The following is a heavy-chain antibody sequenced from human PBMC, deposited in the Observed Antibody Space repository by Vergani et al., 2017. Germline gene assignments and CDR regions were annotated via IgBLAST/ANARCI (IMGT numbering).Heavy chain of an antibody. CDR1: GYSISSGYY. CDR2: IYHSGST. Sequence: QVQLQESGPGLVKPSETLSLTCAVSGYSISSGYYWGWIRQPPGKGLEWIGSIYHSGSTYYNPSLKSRVNISVDTSKNKFSLKLSSVTAADPAVYYCARRLNDAFDIWGQGTMVTVSS. CDR3: ARRLNDAFDI. V-gene: IGHV4-38-2*01. J-gene: IGHJ3*02.